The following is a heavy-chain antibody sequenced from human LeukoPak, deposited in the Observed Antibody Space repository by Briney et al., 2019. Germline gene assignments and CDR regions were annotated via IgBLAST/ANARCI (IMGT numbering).Heavy chain of an antibody. CDR3: ARGSRYYYDSSGYFWVKEYFQH. J-gene: IGHJ1*01. D-gene: IGHD3-22*01. CDR2: ITPLFGTA. CDR1: GGTFNKYT. Sequence: ASVKVSCKASGGTFNKYTISWVRQRPGQGLEWMGGITPLFGTANYAQKFQGRVTITADESASTAYMELSSLRSEDTAVYYCARGSRYYYDSSGYFWVKEYFQHWGQGTLVTVSS. V-gene: IGHV1-69*13.